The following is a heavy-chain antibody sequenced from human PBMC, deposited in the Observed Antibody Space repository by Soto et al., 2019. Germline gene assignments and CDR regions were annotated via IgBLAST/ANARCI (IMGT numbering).Heavy chain of an antibody. CDR1: GDSISSGYY. Sequence: SETLSLTCGVSGDSISSGYYWAWIRQPPGKGLEWIGSIYHSGTTYYNPSLKSRVTISVDTSKNQFSLKLSSVTAADSALYFCARGWYYFDFWGRGTLVTAPQ. V-gene: IGHV4-38-2*01. D-gene: IGHD2-15*01. CDR3: ARGWYYFDF. CDR2: IYHSGTT. J-gene: IGHJ4*02.